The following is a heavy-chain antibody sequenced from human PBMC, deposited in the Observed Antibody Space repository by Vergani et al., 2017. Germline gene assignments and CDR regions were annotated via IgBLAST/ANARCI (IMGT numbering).Heavy chain of an antibody. J-gene: IGHJ5*02. CDR2: INHSGST. D-gene: IGHD3-10*01. CDR3: AREKVIGLRRWFDP. Sequence: QVQLQQWGAGLLKPSETLSLTCAVYGRSFSGYYWSWIRQPPGKGLEWIGEINHSGSTNYNPSLKSRVTISVDTSKNQFSLKLSSVTAADTAVYYCAREKVIGLRRWFDPWGQGTLVTVSS. CDR1: GRSFSGYY. V-gene: IGHV4-34*01.